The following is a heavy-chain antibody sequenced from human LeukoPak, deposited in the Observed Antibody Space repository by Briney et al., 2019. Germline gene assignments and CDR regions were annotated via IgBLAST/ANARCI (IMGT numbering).Heavy chain of an antibody. CDR1: GFAFRLYA. J-gene: IGHJ4*02. D-gene: IGHD5-24*01. Sequence: TGGSLRLSCAASGFAFRLYAMQWVRQAPGKGLEYVSGISSNGASTNYGSSVRGRFTISRDNSKNTLYLQMGSLRPEDMAVYYCARVCVAGMAGHYSLDYWGQGTLLTVSS. V-gene: IGHV3-64*01. CDR2: ISSNGAST. CDR3: ARVCVAGMAGHYSLDY.